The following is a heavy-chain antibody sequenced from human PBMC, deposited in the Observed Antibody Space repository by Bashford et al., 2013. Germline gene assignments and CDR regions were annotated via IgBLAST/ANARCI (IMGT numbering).Heavy chain of an antibody. V-gene: IGHV4-59*09. J-gene: IGHJ4*02. CDR3: ARGGYSGYVLKPRYFDY. Sequence: YIYYSGSTNYNPSLKSRVTISVDTSKNQFSLKLSSVTAADTAVYYCARGGYSGYVLKPRYFDYWGQGTLVTVSS. D-gene: IGHD5-12*01. CDR2: IYYSGST.